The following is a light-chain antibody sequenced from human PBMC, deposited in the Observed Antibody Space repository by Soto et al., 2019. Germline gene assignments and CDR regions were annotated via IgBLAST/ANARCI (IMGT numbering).Light chain of an antibody. J-gene: IGKJ1*01. V-gene: IGKV3D-15*01. CDR2: DAS. CDR1: QSIRTD. Sequence: DIVMTQSPATLSVSPGERATLSCRASQSIRTDLAWYQQKSGQGPRLLLYDASTRATGIPARFSGSGSGTEFTLTISSPQSEDFAVYYCQQYNNWPPWTFGQGTKVEIK. CDR3: QQYNNWPPWT.